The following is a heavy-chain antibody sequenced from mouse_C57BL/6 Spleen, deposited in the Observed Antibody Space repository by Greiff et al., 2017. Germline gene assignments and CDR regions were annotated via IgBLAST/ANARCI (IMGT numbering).Heavy chain of an antibody. V-gene: IGHV1-42*01. CDR3: ARGSYDGPLDY. CDR1: GYSFTGYY. J-gene: IGHJ2*01. D-gene: IGHD2-3*01. CDR2: INPSTGGT. Sequence: EVKLVESGPELVKPGASVKISCKASGYSFTGYYMNWVKQSPEKSLEWIGEINPSTGGTTYNQKFKAKATLTVDKSSSTAYMQLKSLTSEDSAVYYCARGSYDGPLDYWGQGTTLTVSS.